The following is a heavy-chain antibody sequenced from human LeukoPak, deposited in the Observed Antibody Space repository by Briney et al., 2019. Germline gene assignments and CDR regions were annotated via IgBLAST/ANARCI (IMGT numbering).Heavy chain of an antibody. J-gene: IGHJ6*03. Sequence: GESLKISCKGSGYSFTSYWIGWVRQMPGKGLEWMGIIYPGDSDTRYSPSFQGQVTISADKSISTAYLQWSSLKASDTAMYYCARHCCSSTSCYSDYYMDVWGKGTTVTVSS. V-gene: IGHV5-51*01. D-gene: IGHD2-2*01. CDR1: GYSFTSYW. CDR2: IYPGDSDT. CDR3: ARHCCSSTSCYSDYYMDV.